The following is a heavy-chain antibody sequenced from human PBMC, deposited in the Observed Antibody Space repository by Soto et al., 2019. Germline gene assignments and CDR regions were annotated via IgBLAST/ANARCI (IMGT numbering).Heavy chain of an antibody. J-gene: IGHJ3*02. D-gene: IGHD4-17*01. V-gene: IGHV1-2*04. CDR2: INPNSGGT. Sequence: ASVKVSCKASGYTFTGYYMHWVRQAPGQGLEWMGWINPNSGGTNYAQKFQGWVTMTRDTSISTAYMELSRLRSDDTAVYYCARDYGELGILGAFDIWGQGTMVTVSS. CDR3: ARDYGELGILGAFDI. CDR1: GYTFTGYY.